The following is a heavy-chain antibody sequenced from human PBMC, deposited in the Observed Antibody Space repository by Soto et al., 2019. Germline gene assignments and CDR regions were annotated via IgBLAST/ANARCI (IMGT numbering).Heavy chain of an antibody. CDR3: ARWGPADYDFWSGYYTGFYYYGMDV. D-gene: IGHD3-3*01. CDR1: GGTFSSYA. J-gene: IGHJ6*02. V-gene: IGHV1-69*13. CDR2: IIPIFGTA. Sequence: SVKVSCKASGGTFSSYAISWVRRAPGQGLEWMGGIIPIFGTANYAQKFQGRVTITADESTSTAYMELSSLRSEDTAVYYCARWGPADYDFWSGYYTGFYYYGMDVWGQGTTVTVSS.